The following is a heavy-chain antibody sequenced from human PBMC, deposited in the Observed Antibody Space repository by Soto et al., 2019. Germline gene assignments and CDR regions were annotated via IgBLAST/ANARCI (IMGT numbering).Heavy chain of an antibody. Sequence: QVQLVQSGAEVKKPGASVKISCKTSGYSFINYYIHWVRQAPGQGLEWVALFNPMSGSTNYAQKLQCRVTVTSDTSTSTVYMELSSLISEDTAVYYCARDLAAADYWGQGTLVTVSS. J-gene: IGHJ4*02. CDR1: GYSFINYY. CDR2: FNPMSGST. D-gene: IGHD6-13*01. CDR3: ARDLAAADY. V-gene: IGHV1-46*04.